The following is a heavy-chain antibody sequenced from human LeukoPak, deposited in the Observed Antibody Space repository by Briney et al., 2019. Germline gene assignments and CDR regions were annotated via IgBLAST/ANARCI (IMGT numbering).Heavy chain of an antibody. V-gene: IGHV1-69*05. D-gene: IGHD6-25*01. CDR1: GGTFSSYA. J-gene: IGHJ4*02. CDR2: IIPIFGTA. Sequence: SVKVSCKASGGTFSSYAISWVRQAPGQGLEWMGGIIPIFGTANYAQKFQGRVTITTDESTSTAYMELSSLRSEDTAVYYCARALGRFIAAASDWGQGTLVTVSS. CDR3: ARALGRFIAAASD.